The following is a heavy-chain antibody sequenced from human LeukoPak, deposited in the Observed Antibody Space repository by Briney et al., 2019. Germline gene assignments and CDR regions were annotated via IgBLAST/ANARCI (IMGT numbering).Heavy chain of an antibody. CDR1: GGSISSSSYY. D-gene: IGHD6-19*01. Sequence: SETLSLTCSVSGGSISSSSYYWGWIRQPPGKGLEWIGSIYYSGRTDYNPSLKSRVTMSVDTSKNQFSLKLTSVTAADTAVYYCVRHGLQWLRLPFDYWGQGTLVTVSS. V-gene: IGHV4-39*01. CDR2: IYYSGRT. J-gene: IGHJ4*02. CDR3: VRHGLQWLRLPFDY.